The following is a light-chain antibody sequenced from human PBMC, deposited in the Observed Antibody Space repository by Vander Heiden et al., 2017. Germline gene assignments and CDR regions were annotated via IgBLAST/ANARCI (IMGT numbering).Light chain of an antibody. V-gene: IGLV1-44*01. CDR3: ATWDDSLNDWV. CDR2: RDD. CDR1: RSDIGSTS. Sequence: QSVLTPPPSASGTPGQRVTITCSGSRSDIGSTSVDWYQQFPGTAPKLLIYRDDQRPSGVPGRFSGSKSGSSASLAISGLQSEDEAEYYCATWDDSLNDWVFGGGTKLTVL. J-gene: IGLJ3*02.